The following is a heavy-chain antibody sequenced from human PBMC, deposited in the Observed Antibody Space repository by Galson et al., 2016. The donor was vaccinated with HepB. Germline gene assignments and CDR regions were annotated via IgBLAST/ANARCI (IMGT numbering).Heavy chain of an antibody. V-gene: IGHV3-9*01. Sequence: MHWVRQAPGKGLEWVSGISWNSDNIDYADSVKGRFTISRDNAKNSLYLQMNSLRAEDTALYYCATSYLFDYWGQGTLVTVSS. CDR2: ISWNSDNI. J-gene: IGHJ4*02. D-gene: IGHD3-10*01. CDR3: ATSYLFDY.